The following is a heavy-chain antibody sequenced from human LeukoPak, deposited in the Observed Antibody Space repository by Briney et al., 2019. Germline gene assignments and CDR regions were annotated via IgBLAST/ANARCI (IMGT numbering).Heavy chain of an antibody. CDR3: ARIHRYCSGGACYVLDN. J-gene: IGHJ4*02. Sequence: SETQSLTCTVSGGSISSGGYYWSWIRQHPGKGLEWIGYIYYSGSTYYNPSLKSRVTISVDTSKNQFSLKLSSVTAADTAVYYCARIHRYCSGGACYVLDNWGQGTLVAVSS. CDR2: IYYSGST. CDR1: GGSISSGGYY. V-gene: IGHV4-31*03. D-gene: IGHD2-15*01.